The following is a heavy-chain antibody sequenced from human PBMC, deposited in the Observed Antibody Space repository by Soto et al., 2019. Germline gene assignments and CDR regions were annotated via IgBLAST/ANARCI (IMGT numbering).Heavy chain of an antibody. J-gene: IGHJ6*02. D-gene: IGHD6-13*01. CDR3: ASGLYSSSWYYYYGMDV. CDR2: INHSGST. V-gene: IGHV4-34*01. CDR1: GGSFSGYY. Sequence: PSETLSLTCAVYGGSFSGYYWSWIRQPPGKGLEWIGEINHSGSTNYNPSLKSRVTISVDTSKNQFSLQLNSVTPEDTAVYYCASGLYSSSWYYYYGMDVWGQGTTVTVSS.